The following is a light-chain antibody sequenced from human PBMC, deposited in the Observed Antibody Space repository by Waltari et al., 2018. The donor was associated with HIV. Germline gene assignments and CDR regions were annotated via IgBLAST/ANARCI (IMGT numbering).Light chain of an antibody. J-gene: IGKJ5*01. V-gene: IGKV3-15*01. CDR3: QQYYNWPRGT. Sequence: ELILTQSPAALSVSPGERATLSCRASQTIANNLAWYQQRPGQTPRLLIYGASNRATGIPARFRGDGSGTDFTLTISGLQSEDFAVYYCQQYYNWPRGTFGQGTRLEIK. CDR2: GAS. CDR1: QTIANN.